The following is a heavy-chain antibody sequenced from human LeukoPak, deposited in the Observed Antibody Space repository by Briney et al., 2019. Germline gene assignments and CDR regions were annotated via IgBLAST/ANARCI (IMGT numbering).Heavy chain of an antibody. CDR1: GASISTYS. CDR2: FASNKET. D-gene: IGHD3-10*01. V-gene: IGHV4-59*08. J-gene: IGHJ4*02. CDR3: ARHYVSGTYPLDY. Sequence: PSETLSLTCAVSGASISTYSWSWIRQSPGKGLEWIGYFASNKETNYNPSLKSRVTLSVDTSENQFSLKLTSVTAADTGVYYCARHYVSGTYPLDYWGQGTSVTVSS.